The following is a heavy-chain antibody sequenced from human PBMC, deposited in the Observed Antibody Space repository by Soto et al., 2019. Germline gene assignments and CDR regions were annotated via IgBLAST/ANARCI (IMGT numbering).Heavy chain of an antibody. Sequence: QVQLVESGGGVVQPGRSLRLSCAASGFTFSSYGMHWVRQAPGKGLAWVAVISYDGSNKYYADSVKGRFTISRDNSKNTLDLQRNSLRAEDTAGYYCAKERDIVVVVAPLDYWGQGTLVTVSS. CDR2: ISYDGSNK. CDR3: AKERDIVVVVAPLDY. J-gene: IGHJ4*02. V-gene: IGHV3-30*18. D-gene: IGHD2-15*01. CDR1: GFTFSSYG.